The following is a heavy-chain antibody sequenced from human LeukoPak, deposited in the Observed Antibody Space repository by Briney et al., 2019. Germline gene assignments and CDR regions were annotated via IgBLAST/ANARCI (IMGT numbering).Heavy chain of an antibody. Sequence: SETLSLTCTVSGGSISSGSYYWSWIRQPAGKGLEWIGRIYTSGSTNYNPSLKSRVTMSVDTSKNQFSLKLSSVTAADTAVYYCARGPSGLQLPVYWGQGTLVTVSS. CDR1: GGSISSGSYY. CDR2: IYTSGST. V-gene: IGHV4-61*02. J-gene: IGHJ4*02. D-gene: IGHD5-24*01. CDR3: ARGPSGLQLPVY.